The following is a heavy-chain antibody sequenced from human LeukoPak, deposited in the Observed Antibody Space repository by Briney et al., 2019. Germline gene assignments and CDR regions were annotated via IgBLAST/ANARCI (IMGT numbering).Heavy chain of an antibody. V-gene: IGHV3-23*01. CDR3: AKEAPLRFLEWLLSGVFDY. CDR1: GFTFSTYA. Sequence: GGSLRLSCAASGFTFSTYAMSWVRQAPGKGLEWVSVISSSGGSTYYADSVKGRFTISRDNSKNTLYLQMNSLRAEDTAVYYCAKEAPLRFLEWLLSGVFDYWGQGTLVTVSS. CDR2: ISSSGGST. J-gene: IGHJ4*02. D-gene: IGHD3-3*01.